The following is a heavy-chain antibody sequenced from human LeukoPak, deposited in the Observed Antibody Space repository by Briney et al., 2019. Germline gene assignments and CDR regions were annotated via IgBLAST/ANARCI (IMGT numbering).Heavy chain of an antibody. J-gene: IGHJ3*02. D-gene: IGHD4-17*01. Sequence: SQTLSLTCTVSGGSINSGGYYWNWIRQHPGKGLEWIGNIYYSGSTYFNPSLKTRITISIDTSKNQFSLKLSSVTAADTAVYYCARQTTVTSRGAFDIWGQGTMVTVSS. CDR1: GGSINSGGYY. CDR2: IYYSGST. CDR3: ARQTTVTSRGAFDI. V-gene: IGHV4-31*03.